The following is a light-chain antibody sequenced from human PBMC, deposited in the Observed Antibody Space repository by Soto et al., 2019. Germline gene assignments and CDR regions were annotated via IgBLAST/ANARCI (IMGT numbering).Light chain of an antibody. CDR2: KAS. V-gene: IGKV1-5*03. J-gene: IGKJ4*01. CDR1: QSISSW. Sequence: DIQMTQSHSTLSASVGDRVTITCRASQSISSWLAGYQQKPGEAPNLLIYKASSMESGVPSRFSGSGSGTEFTLTISSLQPDDFATYYCQQYNSYPLTFGGGTKVEIK. CDR3: QQYNSYPLT.